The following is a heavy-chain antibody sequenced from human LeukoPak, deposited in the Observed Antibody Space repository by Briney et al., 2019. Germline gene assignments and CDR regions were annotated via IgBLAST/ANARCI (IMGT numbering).Heavy chain of an antibody. V-gene: IGHV4-59*01. CDR3: ARDLYDFWSGIRGRFDP. CDR1: GGSISSYY. D-gene: IGHD3-3*01. Sequence: SETLSLTCTVSGGSISSYYWSWIRQPPGKGLEWIGYINYSGSTNYNPSLKSRVTISVDTSKNQFSLKLSSVTAADTAVYYCARDLYDFWSGIRGRFDPWGQGTLVTVSS. J-gene: IGHJ5*02. CDR2: INYSGST.